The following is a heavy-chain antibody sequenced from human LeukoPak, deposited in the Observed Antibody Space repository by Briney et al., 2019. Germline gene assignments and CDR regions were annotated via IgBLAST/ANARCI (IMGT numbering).Heavy chain of an antibody. D-gene: IGHD3-9*01. V-gene: IGHV3-23*01. J-gene: IGHJ4*02. Sequence: GGSLRLSCAASGFTFDSYAMSWVRQAPGKGLEWVSAISASGGSTYYADSAKGRFTISRDNSNNTLYLQMNSLRAEDTAVYYCAREYNYFDWLLPSYYFDYWGQGTLVTVSS. CDR1: GFTFDSYA. CDR3: AREYNYFDWLLPSYYFDY. CDR2: ISASGGST.